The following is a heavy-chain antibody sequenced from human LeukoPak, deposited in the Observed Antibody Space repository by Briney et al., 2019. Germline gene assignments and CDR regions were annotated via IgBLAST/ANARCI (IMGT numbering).Heavy chain of an antibody. CDR2: IYYSGRT. Sequence: PSETLSLTCSVSGGSISSYYWNWIRQTPGKGLEWIGYIYYSGRTNYNPSLKSRVTISVDTSKNQFSLTLSSVTTADTAVYYCARGQKYRNGYTVTELGSGYFAYWAQGTLVTVSS. CDR1: GGSISSYY. V-gene: IGHV4-59*01. J-gene: IGHJ4*02. CDR3: ARGQKYRNGYTVTELGSGYFAY. D-gene: IGHD5-18*01.